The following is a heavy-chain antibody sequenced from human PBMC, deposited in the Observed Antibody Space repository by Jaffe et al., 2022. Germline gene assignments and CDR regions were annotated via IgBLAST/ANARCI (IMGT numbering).Heavy chain of an antibody. CDR2: ISWDGGST. CDR1: GFTFDDYA. Sequence: EVQLVESGGVVVQPGGSLRLSCAASGFTFDDYAMHWVRQAPGKGLEWVSLISWDGGSTYYADSVKGRFTISRDNSKNSLYLQMNSLRAEDTALYYCAKGLMADGGELFDYWGQGTLVTVSS. V-gene: IGHV3-43D*04. D-gene: IGHD3-16*01. CDR3: AKGLMADGGELFDY. J-gene: IGHJ4*02.